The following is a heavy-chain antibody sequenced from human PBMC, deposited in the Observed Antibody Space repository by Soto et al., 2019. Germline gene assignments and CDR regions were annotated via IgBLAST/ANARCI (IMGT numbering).Heavy chain of an antibody. D-gene: IGHD6-13*01. J-gene: IGHJ6*03. CDR2: ISSSSSYI. CDR1: GFTFSSYS. Sequence: GGSLRLSCAASGFTFSSYSMNWVRQAPGKGLEWVSSISSSSSYIYYADSVKGRFTISRDNAKNSLYLQMNSLRAEDTAVYYCARDRTAAAGRVAMDVWGKGTTVTVSS. V-gene: IGHV3-21*01. CDR3: ARDRTAAAGRVAMDV.